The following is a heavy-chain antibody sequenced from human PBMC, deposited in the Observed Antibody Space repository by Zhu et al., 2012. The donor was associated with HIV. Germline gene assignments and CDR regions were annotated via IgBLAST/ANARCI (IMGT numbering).Heavy chain of an antibody. CDR1: GFTFSSYA. CDR2: ISGSGGST. Sequence: EVQLLESGGGLVQPGGSLRLSCAASGFTFSSYAMSWVRQAPGKGLEWVSAISGSGGSTYYADSVKGRFTISRDNSKNTLYLQMNSLRAEDTAVYYCAKDRKRGYSSSSPEWYFDLRGRGTLVTVSS. J-gene: IGHJ2*01. CDR3: AKDRKRGYSSSSPEWYFDL. V-gene: IGHV3-23*01. D-gene: IGHD5-18*01.